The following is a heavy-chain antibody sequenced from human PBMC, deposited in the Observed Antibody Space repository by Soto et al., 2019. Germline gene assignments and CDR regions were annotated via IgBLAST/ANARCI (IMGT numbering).Heavy chain of an antibody. CDR3: ASDSAAKSSSS. J-gene: IGHJ4*02. D-gene: IGHD6-13*01. CDR2: IVPIYRTA. V-gene: IGHV1-69*13. Sequence: SEKVSCKASGGTFSSYRINWVRQAPGQGLGWVGGIVPIYRTADYAQKLQGRVTITADESARTAYLELRSLKSQDTAVYYCASDSAAKSSSSWGQGTLVTVSS. CDR1: GGTFSSYR.